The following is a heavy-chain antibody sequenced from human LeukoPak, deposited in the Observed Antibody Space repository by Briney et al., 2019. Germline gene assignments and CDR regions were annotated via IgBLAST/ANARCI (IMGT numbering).Heavy chain of an antibody. J-gene: IGHJ5*02. D-gene: IGHD2/OR15-2a*01. CDR1: GFTFSSYS. CDR2: ISSSSSYI. CDR3: AGLLPPFDP. Sequence: RGSLRLSCAASGFTFSSYSMNWVRQAPGKGLEWVSSISSSSSYIYYADSVKGRFTISRDNAKNSLYLQMNSLRAEDTAVYYCAGLLPPFDPWGQGTLVTVSS. V-gene: IGHV3-21*01.